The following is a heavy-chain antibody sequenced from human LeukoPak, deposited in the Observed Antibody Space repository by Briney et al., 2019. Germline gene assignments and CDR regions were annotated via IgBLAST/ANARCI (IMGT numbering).Heavy chain of an antibody. CDR3: ARFGAAGYYYYMDV. D-gene: IGHD6-13*01. Sequence: GGSLRLSCAASGFTFSSYGMSWVRQAPGKGLEWVSAISGSGGSTYYADSVKGRFTISRDNSKNTLYLQMNSLRAEDTAVYYCARFGAAGYYYYMDVWGKGTTVTVSS. V-gene: IGHV3-23*01. CDR1: GFTFSSYG. J-gene: IGHJ6*03. CDR2: ISGSGGST.